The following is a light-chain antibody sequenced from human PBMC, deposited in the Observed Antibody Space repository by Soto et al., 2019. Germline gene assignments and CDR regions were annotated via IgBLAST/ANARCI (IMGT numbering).Light chain of an antibody. J-gene: IGLJ1*01. Sequence: QSVLTQPASVSGSPGQSITISCTGTSSDVGNYNLVSWYQHHPGKAPKLMIYDVSKRPSGVSNRFSGSKSGNTASLTISGLQYEDEADYYCCSYAVSSTDVFGSGTKVTVL. CDR2: DVS. CDR3: CSYAVSSTDV. V-gene: IGLV2-23*02. CDR1: SSDVGNYNL.